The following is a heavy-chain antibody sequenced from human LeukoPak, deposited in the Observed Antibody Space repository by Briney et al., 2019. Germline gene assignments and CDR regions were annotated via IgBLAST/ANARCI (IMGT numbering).Heavy chain of an antibody. CDR3: ARVYCSGGSCYPGNAFDI. Sequence: SETLSLICTVSGGSISSYYWSWIRQPAGKGLEWIGRIYTSGSTNYNPSLKSRVTMSVDTSKNQFSLKLSSVTAADTAVYYCARVYCSGGSCYPGNAFDIWGQGTMVTVSS. V-gene: IGHV4-4*07. J-gene: IGHJ3*02. D-gene: IGHD2-15*01. CDR2: IYTSGST. CDR1: GGSISSYY.